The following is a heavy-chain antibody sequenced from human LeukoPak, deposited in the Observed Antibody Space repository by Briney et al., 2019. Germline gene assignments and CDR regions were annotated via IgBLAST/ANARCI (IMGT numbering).Heavy chain of an antibody. V-gene: IGHV3-74*01. CDR1: GFTFSSNW. J-gene: IGHJ3*02. CDR3: ASSDWYAAFDI. Sequence: GGSLRLSCAASGFTFSSNWMHWVRQAPGKGLVWVSRINSDGSSTSYADSVKARFTISRDNAENTLYLQMNSLRAEDTAVYYCASSDWYAAFDIWGQGTMVTVSS. D-gene: IGHD3-9*01. CDR2: INSDGSST.